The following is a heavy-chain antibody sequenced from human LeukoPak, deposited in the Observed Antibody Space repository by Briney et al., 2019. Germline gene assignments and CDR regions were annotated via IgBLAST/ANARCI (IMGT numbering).Heavy chain of an antibody. CDR1: GFSFRNYI. CDR3: ARAPYGDNGYTAEVADY. V-gene: IGHV3-21*04. D-gene: IGHD3-16*01. CDR2: ISGSGSNI. Sequence: GGSLRLSCAASGFSFRNYIMNWVRQAPGKGLEWVSSISGSGSNIFYADSVKGRFTISRDNAKDSLYLQMNSLRAEDTAVYYCARAPYGDNGYTAEVADYWGQGTLVTVSS. J-gene: IGHJ4*02.